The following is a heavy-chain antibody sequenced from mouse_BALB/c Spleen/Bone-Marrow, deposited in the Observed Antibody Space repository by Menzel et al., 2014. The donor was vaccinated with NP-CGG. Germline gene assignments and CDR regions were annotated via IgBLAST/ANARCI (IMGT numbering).Heavy chain of an antibody. CDR1: GFNIKDTY. J-gene: IGHJ3*01. V-gene: IGHV14-3*02. CDR2: IDPANGNT. CDR3: ATYYRYDRRFAY. D-gene: IGHD2-14*01. Sequence: EVMLVESGAELVKPGASVKLSCTASGFNIKDTYMHWVKQRPEQGLEWIGRIDPANGNTKYDPKFQDKATITADTSSNTAYLQLSSLTSEDTAVYYCATYYRYDRRFAYWGQGTLVTVSA.